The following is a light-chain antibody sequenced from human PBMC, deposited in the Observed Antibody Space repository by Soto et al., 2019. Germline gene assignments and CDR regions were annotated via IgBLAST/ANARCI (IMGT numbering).Light chain of an antibody. Sequence: QPVLTQPPSASGTPGQRVTISCSGSSSNIGSNTVNWYQQLPGTAPKLLIYSNNQRPSGVPDRFSGSKSGTSASLAISGLQSEDEADYYCAAWDDSLAAVFGGGTQLTVL. CDR3: AAWDDSLAAV. J-gene: IGLJ7*01. CDR2: SNN. CDR1: SSNIGSNT. V-gene: IGLV1-44*01.